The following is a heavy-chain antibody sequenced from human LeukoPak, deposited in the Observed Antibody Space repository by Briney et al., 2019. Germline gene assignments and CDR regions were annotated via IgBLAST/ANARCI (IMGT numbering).Heavy chain of an antibody. CDR3: ARETGYSTSWYAYYFDY. Sequence: GGSLRLSCAASEFSVSHNYMSWVRQAPGKGLEWVSVIHSDGTTHYADSVKGRFTISRDNSKNTLYLQMNSLRVEDTAMYYCARETGYSTSWYAYYFDYWGQGTLVTVSS. CDR2: IHSDGTT. V-gene: IGHV3-53*01. J-gene: IGHJ4*02. CDR1: EFSVSHNY. D-gene: IGHD6-13*01.